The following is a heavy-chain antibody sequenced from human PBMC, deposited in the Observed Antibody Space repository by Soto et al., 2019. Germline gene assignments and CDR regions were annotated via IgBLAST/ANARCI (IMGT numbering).Heavy chain of an antibody. D-gene: IGHD3-16*02. CDR2: ITHGGST. V-gene: IGHV4-34*01. Sequence: PSETLSLTCAVYGGSFSGDCWSWIRQPPGKGLEWLGEITHGGSTNYSPSLKSRVTISVDTSKKQFSLNLISVTAADTAEYFCARGIAYDYVWGSYRSCLDYWGQGALVTVSS. CDR3: ARGIAYDYVWGSYRSCLDY. J-gene: IGHJ4*02. CDR1: GGSFSGDC.